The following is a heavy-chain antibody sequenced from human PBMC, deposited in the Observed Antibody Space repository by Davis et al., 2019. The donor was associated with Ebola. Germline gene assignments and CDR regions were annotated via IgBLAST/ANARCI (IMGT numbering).Heavy chain of an antibody. Sequence: SETLSLTCTVSGGSISSGDYYWSWIRQPPGKGLEWIGEINHSGSTNYNPSLKSRVTISVDTSKNQFSLKLSSVTAADTAVYYCARLRGVWGSYRNYFDYWGQGTLVTVSS. CDR2: INHSGST. D-gene: IGHD3-16*02. V-gene: IGHV4-39*07. J-gene: IGHJ4*02. CDR1: GGSISSGDYY. CDR3: ARLRGVWGSYRNYFDY.